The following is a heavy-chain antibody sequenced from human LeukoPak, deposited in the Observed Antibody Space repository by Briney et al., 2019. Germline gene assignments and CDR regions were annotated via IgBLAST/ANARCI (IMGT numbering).Heavy chain of an antibody. CDR3: ARLYGDYETPAFDI. CDR1: GGSISSRSYY. J-gene: IGHJ3*02. Sequence: SETLSLTCSVSGGSISSRSYYWGWIRQPPGKGLEWIGSIYYSGSTYYNPSLKSRVTISVDTSKNQFSLKLSSVTAADTAVYYCARLYGDYETPAFDIWGQGTMVTASS. CDR2: IYYSGST. D-gene: IGHD4-17*01. V-gene: IGHV4-39*01.